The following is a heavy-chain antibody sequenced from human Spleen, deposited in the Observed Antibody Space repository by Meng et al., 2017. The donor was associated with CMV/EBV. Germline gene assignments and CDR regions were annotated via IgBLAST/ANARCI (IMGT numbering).Heavy chain of an antibody. CDR2: IYYSGST. V-gene: IGHV4-61*07. D-gene: IGHD3-3*01. Sequence: SSGSYYWSWIRQPPGKGLEWIGYIYYSGSTNYNPSLKSRVTISVDTSKNQFSLKLSSVTAADTAVYYCARLTRITIFGVAPLGDFDYWGQGTLVTVSS. J-gene: IGHJ4*02. CDR3: ARLTRITIFGVAPLGDFDY. CDR1: SSGSYY.